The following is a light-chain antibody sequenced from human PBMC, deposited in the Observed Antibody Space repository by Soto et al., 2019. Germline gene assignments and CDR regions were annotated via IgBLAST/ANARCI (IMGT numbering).Light chain of an antibody. CDR3: VLYMGSGIWV. CDR2: STN. CDR1: SGSVSSSYY. J-gene: IGLJ3*02. Sequence: QAVVTQEPSFSVSPGGTVTLTCGLNSGSVSSSYYPSWYQQTPGQAPRTLIYSTNTRSSGVPDRFSGSILGNKAALTITGAQADDESDYYCVLYMGSGIWVFGGGTKVTVL. V-gene: IGLV8-61*01.